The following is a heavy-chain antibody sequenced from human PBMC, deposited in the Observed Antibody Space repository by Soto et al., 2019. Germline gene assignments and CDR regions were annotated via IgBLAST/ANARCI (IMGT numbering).Heavy chain of an antibody. CDR2: ISGRGVDT. J-gene: IGHJ4*02. V-gene: IGHV3-23*01. Sequence: GGSLRLSCAASGFSFSSLAMSWVRQAPGEGLEWVSSISGRGVDTLYADSAKGRFTISRDNSRNTLYLQVNSLRAEDTAVYYCAKDQTDVTLFDYWGQGTLVTVSS. CDR3: AKDQTDVTLFDY. D-gene: IGHD2-21*02. CDR1: GFSFSSLA.